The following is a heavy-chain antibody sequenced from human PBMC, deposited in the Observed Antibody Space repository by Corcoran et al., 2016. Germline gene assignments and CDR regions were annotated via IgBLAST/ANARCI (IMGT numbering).Heavy chain of an antibody. D-gene: IGHD6-19*01. CDR3: ARGDSSRTFAP. V-gene: IGHV4-59*01. CDR1: GGSISSYY. Sequence: QVQLQESGPGLVKPSETQSLTCTVSGGSISSYYWSWIRQPPGKGLEWIGYIYYSGSTNYNPSLKSRVTISVDTSKNQFSLKLSSVTAADTAVYYCARGDSSRTFAPWGQGTLVTVSS. CDR2: IYYSGST. J-gene: IGHJ5*02.